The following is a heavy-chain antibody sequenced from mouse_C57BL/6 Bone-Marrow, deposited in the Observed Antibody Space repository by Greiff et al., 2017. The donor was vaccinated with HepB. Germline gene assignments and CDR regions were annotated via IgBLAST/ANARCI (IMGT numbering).Heavy chain of an antibody. D-gene: IGHD2-4*01. J-gene: IGHJ1*03. CDR3: ANGNYDYDAAYWYFDV. V-gene: IGHV2-3*01. CDR1: GFSLTSYG. CDR2: IWGDGST. Sequence: VHLVESGPGLVAPSQSLSITCTVSGFSLTSYGVSWVRQPPGKGLEWLGVIWGDGSTNYHSALISRLSISKDNSKSQVFLKLNSLQTDDTATYYCANGNYDYDAAYWYFDVWGTGTTVTVSS.